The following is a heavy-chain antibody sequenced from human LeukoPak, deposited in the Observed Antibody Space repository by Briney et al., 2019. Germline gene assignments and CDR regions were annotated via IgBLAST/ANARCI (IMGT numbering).Heavy chain of an antibody. CDR3: ARGGEQLDY. V-gene: IGHV3-33*01. Sequence: GGSLRLSCAASGFPSSTYGMHWVRQAPGKGLEWVAIIWHDGNNKYYADSVKGRFTISRDNSKNTLSLQMNSLRAEDTAVYFCARGGEQLDYWGQGTLVTVSS. J-gene: IGHJ4*02. D-gene: IGHD3-10*01. CDR2: IWHDGNNK. CDR1: GFPSSTYG.